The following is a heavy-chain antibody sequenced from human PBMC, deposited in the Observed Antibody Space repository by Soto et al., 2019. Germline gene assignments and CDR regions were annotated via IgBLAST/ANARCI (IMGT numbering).Heavy chain of an antibody. CDR2: INHSGST. J-gene: IGHJ4*02. CDR1: GGSFSGYY. CDR3: ARGQGLWNYRRTFGDY. D-gene: IGHD1-7*01. Sequence: SETLSLTCAVYGGSFSGYYWSWIRQPPGKGLEWIGEINHSGSTNYNPSLKSRVTISVDTSKNQFSLKLSSVTAADTAVYYCARGQGLWNYRRTFGDYWGQGTLVTVSS. V-gene: IGHV4-34*01.